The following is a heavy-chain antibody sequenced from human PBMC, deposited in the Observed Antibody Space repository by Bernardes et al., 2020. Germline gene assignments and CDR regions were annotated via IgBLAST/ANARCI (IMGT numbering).Heavy chain of an antibody. Sequence: GGSLRLSCAASGFTFSSCAMSWVRQAPGKGPEWVSVISGSGGSTYYADSVKGRFTISRDNSKNTLFLQMNSLRAEDTAVYYCAKELGSISWSYLNDWGQGTPVTVSS. J-gene: IGHJ4*02. D-gene: IGHD6-13*01. CDR1: GFTFSSCA. CDR3: AKELGSISWSYLND. V-gene: IGHV3-23*01. CDR2: ISGSGGST.